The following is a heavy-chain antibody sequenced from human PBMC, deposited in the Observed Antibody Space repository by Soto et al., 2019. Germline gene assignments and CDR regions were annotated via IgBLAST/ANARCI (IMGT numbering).Heavy chain of an antibody. CDR2: ISPRGST. CDR3: ARGPSLPRGEAAGTRFDY. D-gene: IGHD6-19*01. J-gene: IGHJ4*02. V-gene: IGHV4-34*01. CDR1: GGSFSGFY. Sequence: QVQLQQWGAGLLKPSETLSLTCGVYGGSFSGFYWSWIRQPPGKGLEWIGEISPRGSTNYNAALKSRVTISLDTSQKHFSLRLTSVTAADTALYYCARGPSLPRGEAAGTRFDYWGQGTLVAVSS.